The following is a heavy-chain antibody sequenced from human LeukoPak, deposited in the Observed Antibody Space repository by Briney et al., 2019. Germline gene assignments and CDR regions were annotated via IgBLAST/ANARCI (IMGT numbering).Heavy chain of an antibody. V-gene: IGHV4-31*03. CDR2: IYYSGST. CDR3: ARGQDRSGSFDY. D-gene: IGHD3-10*01. CDR1: GGSISSGGYY. J-gene: IGHJ4*02. Sequence: SQTLSLTCTVSGGSISSGGYYWSWIRQHPGKGLEWIGYIYYSGSTYYNPSLKSRVTISVDTSKNQFSLKLCSVTAADTAVYYCARGQDRSGSFDYWGQGTLVTVSS.